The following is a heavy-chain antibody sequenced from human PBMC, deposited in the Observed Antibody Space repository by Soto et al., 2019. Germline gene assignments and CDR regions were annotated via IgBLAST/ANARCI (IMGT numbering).Heavy chain of an antibody. J-gene: IGHJ6*02. CDR2: ISAYNGNT. Sequence: QVQLVQSGSEVKKPGALVKVSCKASGYTVTSYGISWVRQAPGQGLEWMGWISAYNGNTNYAQKLQGRVTMTTDTSTSTAYIELRSPRSDETAVYYCARDRRAYGMDVWGQGTTFTVSS. CDR3: ARDRRAYGMDV. CDR1: GYTVTSYG. V-gene: IGHV1-18*01.